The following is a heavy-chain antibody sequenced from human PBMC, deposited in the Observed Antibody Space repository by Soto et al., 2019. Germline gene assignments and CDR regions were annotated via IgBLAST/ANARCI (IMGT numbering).Heavy chain of an antibody. V-gene: IGHV3-30-3*01. D-gene: IGHD1-26*01. J-gene: IGHJ5*02. Sequence: QVQLVESGGGVVQPGRSLRLSCAASGFTFSSYAMHWVRQAPGKGLEWVAVISYDGSNKYYADSVKGRFTISRDNSKNTLYLQMNSLRAEDTAVYYCAREWVGWFDPWGQGTLVTVSS. CDR3: AREWVGWFDP. CDR1: GFTFSSYA. CDR2: ISYDGSNK.